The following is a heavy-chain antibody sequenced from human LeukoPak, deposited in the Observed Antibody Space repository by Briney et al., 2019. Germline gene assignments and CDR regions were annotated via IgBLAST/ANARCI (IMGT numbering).Heavy chain of an antibody. D-gene: IGHD1-26*01. CDR1: GFTFSDYY. V-gene: IGHV3-11*04. CDR3: ARDLDYSGSPRTCDY. Sequence: GSLRLSCAASGFTFSDYYMSWIRQAPGKGLEWVSYISSSGSTIYYADSVKARSTISRDNAKKSLYLQMNSLRAEDTAVYYCARDLDYSGSPRTCDYWGQGTLVTVSS. CDR2: ISSSGSTI. J-gene: IGHJ4*02.